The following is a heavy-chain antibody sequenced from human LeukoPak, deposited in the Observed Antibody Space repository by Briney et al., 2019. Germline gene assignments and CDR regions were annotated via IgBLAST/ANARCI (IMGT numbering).Heavy chain of an antibody. CDR1: GFTFSTHV. J-gene: IGHJ4*02. CDR2: ISGSGGST. CDR3: ARDQRMIVDY. V-gene: IGHV3-23*01. Sequence: GGSLRLSCEASGFTFSTHVMNWVRRAPGKGLEWVSAISGSGGSTYYADSVKGRFTISRDNSKNTLYLQMNSLRAEDTAVYYCARDQRMIVDYWGQGTLVTVSS. D-gene: IGHD3-22*01.